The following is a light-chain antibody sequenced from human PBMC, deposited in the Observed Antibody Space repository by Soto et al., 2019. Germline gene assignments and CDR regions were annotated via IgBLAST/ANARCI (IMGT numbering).Light chain of an antibody. CDR3: QQRSNWPRLT. V-gene: IGKV3-11*01. CDR2: DAS. Sequence: EIVLTQSPATLSLSPGERATLSCGASQSVSSYLAWYQQKPGQAPRLLIYDASNRATGIPARFSGSGSGTDFPLTISSLEPEDFAVYYCQQRSNWPRLTFGGGTKVEIK. J-gene: IGKJ4*01. CDR1: QSVSSY.